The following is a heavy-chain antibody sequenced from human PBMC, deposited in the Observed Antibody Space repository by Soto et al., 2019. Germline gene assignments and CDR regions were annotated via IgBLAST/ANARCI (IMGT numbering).Heavy chain of an antibody. CDR3: ARRMCAGSPSGILCYYMDG. D-gene: IGHD3-10*02. CDR2: IYYSGST. V-gene: IGHV4-39*01. CDR1: GGSISSSSYY. J-gene: IGHJ6*03. Sequence: SETLSLTCTVSGGSISSSSYYWGWIRQPPGKGLEWIGSIYYSGSTYYNPSLKSRVTISVDTSKNQFSLKLSSVTAADTAVYYCARRMCAGSPSGILCYYMDGWGKGNTVTFSS.